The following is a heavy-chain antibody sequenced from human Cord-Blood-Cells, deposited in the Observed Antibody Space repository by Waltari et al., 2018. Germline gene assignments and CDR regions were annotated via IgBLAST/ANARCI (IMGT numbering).Heavy chain of an antibody. D-gene: IGHD3-16*01. V-gene: IGHV3-30-3*01. J-gene: IGHJ4*02. CDR2: ISYDGSNK. CDR1: GFTVSSYT. CDR3: ARGGRALWVTNFDY. Sequence: VQMVESGGGGVQRGRYLRLSCAASGFTVSSYTVHWCRQAPGKGLEGVAVISYDGSNKYYADSVKGRFTISRDNSKNTLYLQMNSLRAEDTAVYYCARGGRALWVTNFDYWGQGTLVTVSS.